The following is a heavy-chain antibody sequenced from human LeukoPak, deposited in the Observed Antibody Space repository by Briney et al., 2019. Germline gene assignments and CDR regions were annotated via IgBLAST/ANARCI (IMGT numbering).Heavy chain of an antibody. CDR3: ARDLLDGIVVVTAIDY. Sequence: GGSLRLSCAASGFTFSSYWMSWVRQAPGKGLEWVANIKQDGSEKYYVDSVKGRFTISRDNAKNSLYLQMNSLRAEDTAVYYCARDLLDGIVVVTAIDYWGQGTLVTVSS. CDR1: GFTFSSYW. CDR2: IKQDGSEK. D-gene: IGHD2-21*02. J-gene: IGHJ4*02. V-gene: IGHV3-7*01.